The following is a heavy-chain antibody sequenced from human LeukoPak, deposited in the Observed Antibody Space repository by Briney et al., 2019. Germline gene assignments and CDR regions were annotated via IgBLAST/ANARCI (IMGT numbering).Heavy chain of an antibody. J-gene: IGHJ4*02. CDR3: ARPLYDSSGYYGN. D-gene: IGHD3-22*01. CDR2: IYYSGST. V-gene: IGHV4-59*08. CDR1: GGSISSYY. Sequence: PSETLSLTCTVSGGSISSYYWSWIRQPPGKGLEWIGYIYYSGSTNYNPSLKSRVTISVDTSKNQFSLKLSSVTAADTAVYYCARPLYDSSGYYGNWGQGTLVTVSS.